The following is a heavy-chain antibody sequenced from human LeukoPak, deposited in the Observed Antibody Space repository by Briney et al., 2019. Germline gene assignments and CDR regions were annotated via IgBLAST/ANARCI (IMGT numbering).Heavy chain of an antibody. D-gene: IGHD3-10*01. V-gene: IGHV4-59*01. CDR3: ARVGFGRYYYYMDV. Sequence: PSETLSLTCTVSGGSISSYYWSWIRQPPGKGLEWIGYIYYSGSTNYNPSLKSQVTISVDTSKNQFSLKLSSVTAADTAVYYCARVGFGRYYYYMDVWGKGTTVTVSS. CDR1: GGSISSYY. J-gene: IGHJ6*03. CDR2: IYYSGST.